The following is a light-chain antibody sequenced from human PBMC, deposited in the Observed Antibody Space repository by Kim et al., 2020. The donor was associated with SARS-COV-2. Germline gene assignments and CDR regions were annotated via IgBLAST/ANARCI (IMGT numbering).Light chain of an antibody. V-gene: IGKV3-15*01. Sequence: SPGERVTHSCRARQSVRSYLAWYQQKAGQAPRLLMYGASTRATDIPARFSGSGSGTEFTLTISRLQSGDGAVYYCQQYNKWPPWTFGQGTKVDIK. CDR1: QSVRSY. CDR3: QQYNKWPPWT. CDR2: GAS. J-gene: IGKJ1*01.